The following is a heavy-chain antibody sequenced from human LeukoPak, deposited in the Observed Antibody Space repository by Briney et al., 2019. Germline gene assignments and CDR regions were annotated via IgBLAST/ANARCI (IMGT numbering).Heavy chain of an antibody. CDR3: ARDWEEVTTFDY. D-gene: IGHD1-26*01. J-gene: IGHJ4*02. CDR2: ISSSSYI. Sequence: AGGSLRLSCAASGFTFSSYSMNWVRQAPGKGLEWVSSISSSSYIYYADSVKGRFTISRDNAKNSLYLQMNSLRAEDTAVYYCARDWEEVTTFDYWGQGTLVTVSS. CDR1: GFTFSSYS. V-gene: IGHV3-21*01.